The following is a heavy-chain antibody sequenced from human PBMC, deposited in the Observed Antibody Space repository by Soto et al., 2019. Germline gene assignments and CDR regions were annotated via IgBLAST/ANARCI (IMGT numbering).Heavy chain of an antibody. V-gene: IGHV3-23*01. D-gene: IGHD3-22*01. J-gene: IGHJ5*02. CDR1: GFTFSNYA. CDR3: ASPDYYYDSSGYPPP. Sequence: GGSLRLSCAASGFTFSNYAMSWVRQAPGKGLEWVSGISGSGGSEYYADSVKGRFTISRDNSKNTLYLQMNSLRAEDTALYYCASPDYYYDSSGYPPPWGQGTLVTVSS. CDR2: ISGSGGSE.